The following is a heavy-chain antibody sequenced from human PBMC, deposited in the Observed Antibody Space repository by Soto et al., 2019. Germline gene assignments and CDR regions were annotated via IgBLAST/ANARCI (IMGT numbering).Heavy chain of an antibody. CDR1: GGTFSSYA. CDR2: IIPIFGTA. Sequence: VASVKVSCKASGGTFSSYAISWVRQAPGQGLEWMGGIIPIFGTANYAQKFQGRVTITADESTSTAYMELSSLRSEDTAVYYCARELGYCSSTSCYDESDYYYGMDVWGQGTTVTVSS. CDR3: ARELGYCSSTSCYDESDYYYGMDV. V-gene: IGHV1-69*13. D-gene: IGHD2-2*01. J-gene: IGHJ6*02.